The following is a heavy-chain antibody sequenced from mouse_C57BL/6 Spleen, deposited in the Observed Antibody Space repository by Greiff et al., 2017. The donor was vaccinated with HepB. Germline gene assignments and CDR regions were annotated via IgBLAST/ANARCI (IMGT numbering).Heavy chain of an antibody. CDR1: GYTFTNYW. CDR3: ARGTGHYFDY. Sequence: VKLMESGAELVRPGTSVKMSCKASGYTFTNYWIGWAKQRPGHGLEWIGDIYPGGGYTNYNEKFKGKATLTADKSSSTAYMQFSSLTSEDSAIYYCARGTGHYFDYWGQGTTLTVSS. D-gene: IGHD4-1*01. V-gene: IGHV1-63*01. J-gene: IGHJ2*01. CDR2: IYPGGGYT.